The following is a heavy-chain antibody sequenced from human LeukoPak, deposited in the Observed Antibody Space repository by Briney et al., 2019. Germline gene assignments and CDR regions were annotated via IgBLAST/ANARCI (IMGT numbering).Heavy chain of an antibody. V-gene: IGHV1-2*02. CDR3: ARGKSGYSP. CDR1: GYTFIENY. D-gene: IGHD3-3*01. Sequence: ASVKVSCKVSGYTFIENYIHWVQQAPGQGLEWMGLINPHTGAANYSQKFQGRVTMTRDTSISTAYMHLTRLKFDDTAVYYCARGKSGYSPWGQGTPVTVSS. CDR2: INPHTGAA. J-gene: IGHJ4*02.